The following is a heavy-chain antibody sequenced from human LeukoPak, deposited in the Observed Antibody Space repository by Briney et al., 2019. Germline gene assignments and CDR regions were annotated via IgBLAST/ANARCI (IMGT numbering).Heavy chain of an antibody. Sequence: PSETLSLTCAVYGGSFSGYYWSWIRQPPGKGLEWIGEINHSGSTNYNPSLKSRVTISVDTSKNQFSLKLSSVTAADTAVYYCARGRGVLMVYALRWFDPWGQGTLVTVSS. D-gene: IGHD2-8*01. CDR3: ARGRGVLMVYALRWFDP. J-gene: IGHJ5*02. V-gene: IGHV4-34*01. CDR2: INHSGST. CDR1: GGSFSGYY.